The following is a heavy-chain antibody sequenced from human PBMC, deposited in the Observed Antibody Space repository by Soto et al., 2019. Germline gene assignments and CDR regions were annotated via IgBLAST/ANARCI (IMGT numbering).Heavy chain of an antibody. CDR3: ARGWSNGGTHFDY. Sequence: GGFLRLSCAASGFTVSDSEMEWVRQTPGKGLEWISYISISGTTIYSDSVRGRFTISRDNAKNSLFLHMIGLRAEDSALYYCARGWSNGGTHFDYWGQGTLVTVSS. J-gene: IGHJ4*02. CDR2: ISISGTT. CDR1: GFTVSDSE. V-gene: IGHV3-48*03. D-gene: IGHD2-15*01.